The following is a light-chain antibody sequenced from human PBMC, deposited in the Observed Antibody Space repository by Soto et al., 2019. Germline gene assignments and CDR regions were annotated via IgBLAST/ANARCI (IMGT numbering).Light chain of an antibody. J-gene: IGKJ4*01. CDR3: QQYYSYPLT. CDR1: QGISSY. Sequence: AIRMTQSPSSLSASTGDRVTITCRASQGISSYLAWYQQKPGKAPKLLIYAASTLQSGVPSRFSGSGSGTDFTLTISCLPSEDSATYYCQQYYSYPLTFGGGTKVEIK. CDR2: AAS. V-gene: IGKV1-8*01.